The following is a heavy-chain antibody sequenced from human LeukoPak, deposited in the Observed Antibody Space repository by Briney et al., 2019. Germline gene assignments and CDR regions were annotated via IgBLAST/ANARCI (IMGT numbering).Heavy chain of an antibody. CDR3: ARAGELGSSSHFDY. Sequence: GASVKVSCKASGGTFSSYAISWVRQAPGQGLEWMGRIIPILGIANYARKFQGRVTITADKSTSAAYMELSSLRSEDTAVYYCARAGELGSSSHFDYWGQGTLVTVSS. V-gene: IGHV1-69*04. CDR1: GGTFSSYA. D-gene: IGHD6-13*01. CDR2: IIPILGIA. J-gene: IGHJ4*02.